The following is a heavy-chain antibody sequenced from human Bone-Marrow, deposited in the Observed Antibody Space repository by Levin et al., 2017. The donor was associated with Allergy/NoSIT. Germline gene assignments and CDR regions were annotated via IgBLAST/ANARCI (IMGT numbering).Heavy chain of an antibody. J-gene: IGHJ4*02. V-gene: IGHV3-15*05. CDR3: TTGLR. CDR1: GFNFTAAW. Sequence: GESLKISCVASGFNFTAAWLNWVRQAPGKGLEWVGRIKSKAEGGPIDYAAPVRGRFTISRDDSKNMFFLQMKTLKTEDTGVYYCTTGLRWGRGTLVIVPS. CDR2: IKSKAEGGPI.